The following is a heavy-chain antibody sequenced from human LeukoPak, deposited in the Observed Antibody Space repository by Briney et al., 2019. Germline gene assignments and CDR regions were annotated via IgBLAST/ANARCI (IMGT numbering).Heavy chain of an antibody. J-gene: IGHJ5*02. V-gene: IGHV1-69*04. CDR1: GGTFSSYA. Sequence: ASVKVSCKASGGTFSSYAISWVRQAPGQGLEWMGRIIPILGIANYAQKFQGRVTITADKSTSTAYMELSSLRSEDTAVYYCARDWRGGPFDPWGQGTLVTVSS. CDR3: ARDWRGGPFDP. D-gene: IGHD3-3*01. CDR2: IIPILGIA.